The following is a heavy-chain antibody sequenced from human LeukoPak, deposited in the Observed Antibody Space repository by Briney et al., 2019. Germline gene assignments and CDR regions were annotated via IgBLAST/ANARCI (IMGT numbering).Heavy chain of an antibody. CDR1: GFTFSSYA. J-gene: IGHJ4*02. D-gene: IGHD6-19*01. V-gene: IGHV3-23*01. CDR3: AKGGYSSGWPFDY. CDR2: ISGSGGST. Sequence: GGSLRLSCAASGFTFSSYAMSWVRQAPGKGLEWVSAISGSGGSTYYADSVKGRFTISRDNSKNTLYLQMNSLRAEDTAVYDCAKGGYSSGWPFDYWGQGTLVTVSS.